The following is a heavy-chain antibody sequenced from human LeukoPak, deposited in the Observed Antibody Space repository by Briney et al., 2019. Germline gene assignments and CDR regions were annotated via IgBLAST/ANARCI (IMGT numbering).Heavy chain of an antibody. D-gene: IGHD3-22*01. CDR1: GFIFSNYA. CDR3: ARDMYYYDSSPGRFDY. V-gene: IGHV3-7*01. CDR2: IKQDGSEK. Sequence: PGGSLRLSCAASGFIFSNYAMHWVRQAPGKGLEWVANIKQDGSEKYYVDSVKGRFTISRDNAKNSLYLQMNSLRAEDTAVYYCARDMYYYDSSPGRFDYWGQGTLVTVSS. J-gene: IGHJ4*02.